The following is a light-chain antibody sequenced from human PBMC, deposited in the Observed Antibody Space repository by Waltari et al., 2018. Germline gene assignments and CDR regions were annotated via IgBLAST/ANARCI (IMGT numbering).Light chain of an antibody. CDR1: VVYISKNKNY. J-gene: IGKJ4*01. CDR3: QQYYSTPLT. V-gene: IGKV4-1*01. CDR2: WAS. Sequence: VVYISKNKNYLAWYQQKPRQPPSLLIYWASARESGVPDRFSGSGSGTDFTLSISSLQAEDVAVYYCQQYYSTPLTFGGGTKVELK.